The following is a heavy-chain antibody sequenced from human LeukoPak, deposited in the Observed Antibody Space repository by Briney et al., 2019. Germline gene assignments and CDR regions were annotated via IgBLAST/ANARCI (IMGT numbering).Heavy chain of an antibody. J-gene: IGHJ4*02. CDR3: ARIDDEELPPHDY. D-gene: IGHD1-26*01. CDR1: GGTFSSYA. V-gene: IGHV1-69*04. CDR2: IIPILGIA. Sequence: GASVKVSCKASGGTFSSYAISWVRQAPGQGLEWMGRIIPILGIANYAQKFQGRVTITADKSTSTAYMELSSLRSEDTAVYYCARIDDEELPPHDYWGQGTLVTVSS.